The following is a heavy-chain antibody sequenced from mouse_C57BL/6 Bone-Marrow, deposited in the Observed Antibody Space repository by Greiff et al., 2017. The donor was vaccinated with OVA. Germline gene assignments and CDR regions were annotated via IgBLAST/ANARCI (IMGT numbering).Heavy chain of an antibody. CDR1: GFSLTSYG. CDR3: ARHARRYGYHYAMDD. Sequence: QVQLKESGPGLVAPSQSLSITCTVSGFSLTSYGVHWVRQPPGKGLEWLVVIWSDGSTTYNSALKSRLSISKDNSKSQVFLKMNSLQTDDTAMYYCARHARRYGYHYAMDDWGQGTSVTVSS. V-gene: IGHV2-6-1*01. J-gene: IGHJ4*01. D-gene: IGHD2-2*01. CDR2: IWSDGST.